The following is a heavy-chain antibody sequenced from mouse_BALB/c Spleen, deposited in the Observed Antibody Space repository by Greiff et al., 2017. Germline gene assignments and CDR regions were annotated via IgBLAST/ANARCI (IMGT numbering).Heavy chain of an antibody. J-gene: IGHJ2*01. CDR1: GFTFSSYA. D-gene: IGHD1-1*01. V-gene: IGHV5-17*02. Sequence: EVQLVESGGGLVKPGGSLKLSCAASGFTFSSYAMSWVRQTPEKRLEWVAYISSGSSTIYYADTVKGRFTISRDNPKNTLFLQMTSLRSEDTAMYYCARSGYYGFDYWGQGTTLTVSS. CDR2: ISSGSSTI. CDR3: ARSGYYGFDY.